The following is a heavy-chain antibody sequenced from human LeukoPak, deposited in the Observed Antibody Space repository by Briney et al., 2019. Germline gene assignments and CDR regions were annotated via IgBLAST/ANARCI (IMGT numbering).Heavy chain of an antibody. CDR2: IIPIFGTA. J-gene: IGHJ4*02. CDR3: ARDLCSSTSCQLDY. D-gene: IGHD2-2*01. V-gene: IGHV1-69*06. CDR1: GGTSSSYA. Sequence: SVKVSCKASGGTSSSYAISWVRQAPGQGLEWMGGIIPIFGTANYAQKFQGRVTITADKSTSTAYMELSSLRSEDTAVYYCARDLCSSTSCQLDYWGQGTLVTVSS.